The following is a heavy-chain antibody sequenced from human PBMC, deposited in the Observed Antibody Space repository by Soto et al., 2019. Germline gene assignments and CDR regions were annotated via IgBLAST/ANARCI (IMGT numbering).Heavy chain of an antibody. CDR3: AKSYSSNWYDYFDN. D-gene: IGHD6-13*01. CDR1: GFTFSAYA. J-gene: IGHJ4*02. V-gene: IGHV3-23*01. CDR2: ISGSGGRT. Sequence: GGSLRLCCAAAGFTFSAYAMSWVRQATGKGLEWVSAISGSGGRTYYADSLKGRFTISRDTSKNTLYLQMSSLRVEDTALYYCAKSYSSNWYDYFDNWGQGALVTVSS.